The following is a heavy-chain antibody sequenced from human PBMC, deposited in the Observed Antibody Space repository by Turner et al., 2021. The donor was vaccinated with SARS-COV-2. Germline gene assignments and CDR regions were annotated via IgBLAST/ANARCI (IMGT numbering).Heavy chain of an antibody. J-gene: IGHJ5*02. D-gene: IGHD3-10*02. CDR2: IYYSGSN. CDR3: SRHASIVRGSPFDP. CDR1: GGSISNRNYY. Sequence: QLQLQESGPGLVKPSETLSLTCTVPGGSISNRNYYWGWIRQPPGKGPEWIGSIYYSGSNYYNTSLKSRVTISVDTSKNQFSLKLSSVTTADTALYYCSRHASIVRGSPFDPWGQGTLVTVSS. V-gene: IGHV4-39*01.